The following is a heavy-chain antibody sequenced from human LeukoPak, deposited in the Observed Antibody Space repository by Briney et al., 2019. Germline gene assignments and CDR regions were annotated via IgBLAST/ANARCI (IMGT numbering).Heavy chain of an antibody. CDR2: ISSSSSYI. CDR3: ARDLYSSSSNWFDS. V-gene: IGHV3-21*01. CDR1: GFTFSSYS. Sequence: GGSLRLSCAASGFTFSSYSMTWVRQTPGKGLEWVSSISSSSSYIYYADSVKGRFTISRDNAKNSLYLQMNSLRAEDTAVYYCARDLYSSSSNWFDSWGQGTLVTVSS. D-gene: IGHD6-6*01. J-gene: IGHJ5*01.